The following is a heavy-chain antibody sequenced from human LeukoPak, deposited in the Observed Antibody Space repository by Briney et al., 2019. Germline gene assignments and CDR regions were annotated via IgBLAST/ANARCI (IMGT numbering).Heavy chain of an antibody. CDR1: GYSFTSYW. CDR3: ARQDYYGSGSYYRPSYYYGMDV. Sequence: LGEPLKISCKGSGYSFTSYWIGWVRQMPGEGLEWMGVIYPGDSDTRYSPSFQGQVTISADKSISTAYLQWSSLKASDTAMYYCARQDYYGSGSYYRPSYYYGMDVWGQGTTVTVSS. J-gene: IGHJ6*02. D-gene: IGHD3-10*01. V-gene: IGHV5-51*01. CDR2: IYPGDSDT.